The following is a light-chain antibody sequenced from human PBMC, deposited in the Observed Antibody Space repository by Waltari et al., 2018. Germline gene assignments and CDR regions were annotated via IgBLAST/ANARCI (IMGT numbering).Light chain of an antibody. CDR2: KAS. V-gene: IGKV1-5*03. CDR3: QQYNGR. CDR1: QSISNL. Sequence: DIQMTQYPSTLSASVGDRVTITCRASQSISNLLAWYQQNPGKAPKYLISKASNLESGVPSRFSGSGSRTEFTRTISSLQTDDFASYYCQQYNGRFGQGTKVEMK. J-gene: IGKJ1*01.